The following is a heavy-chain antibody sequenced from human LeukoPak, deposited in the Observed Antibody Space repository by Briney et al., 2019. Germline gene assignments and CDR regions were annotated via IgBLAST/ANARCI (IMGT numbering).Heavy chain of an antibody. CDR2: ISSSGSTI. Sequence: PGGSLRLSCAASGFTFSDYYMSWIRQAPGEGLEWVSYISSSGSTIYYADSVKGRFTISRDNAKNSLYLQMNSLRAEDTAMYYCARVNYGDYLPSFDYWGQGTLVTVSS. D-gene: IGHD4-17*01. V-gene: IGHV3-11*01. CDR1: GFTFSDYY. J-gene: IGHJ4*02. CDR3: ARVNYGDYLPSFDY.